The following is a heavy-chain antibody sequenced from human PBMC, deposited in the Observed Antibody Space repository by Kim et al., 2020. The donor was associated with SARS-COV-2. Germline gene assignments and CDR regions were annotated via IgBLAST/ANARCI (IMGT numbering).Heavy chain of an antibody. CDR3: AKGGCSGGSCYNLHYNYGLDV. Sequence: GGSLRLSCAASGFTFSSYGMSWVRRAPGKGLQWVSAISGSGGSTYYADSVKGRFTISRDNSKNTLYLQMNSLRAEDTAVYYCAKGGCSGGSCYNLHYNYGLDVWGRGTTVTVSS. CDR1: GFTFSSYG. CDR2: ISGSGGST. V-gene: IGHV3-23*01. J-gene: IGHJ6*02. D-gene: IGHD2-15*01.